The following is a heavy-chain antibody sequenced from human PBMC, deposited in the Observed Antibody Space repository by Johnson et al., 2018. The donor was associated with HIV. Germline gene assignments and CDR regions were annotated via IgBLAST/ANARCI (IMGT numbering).Heavy chain of an antibody. J-gene: IGHJ3*02. V-gene: IGHV3-NL1*01. CDR3: ARAPAWLRGFDI. D-gene: IGHD5-24*01. CDR2: IYSGVST. CDR1: GFTFNSYA. Sequence: QVQLVESGGGVDQPGRSLRLSCAASGFTFNSYAMHWVCQAPGKGLEWVSVIYSGVSTNYADSVTGRFTISRDNSKNTLYLKMNRLQVEDTALDYCARAPAWLRGFDIWGQGTMVTVSS.